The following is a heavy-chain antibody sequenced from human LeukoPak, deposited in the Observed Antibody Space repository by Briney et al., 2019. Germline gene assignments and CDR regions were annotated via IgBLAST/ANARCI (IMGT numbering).Heavy chain of an antibody. CDR2: ISAYSGNT. D-gene: IGHD3-22*01. CDR1: GYTFTSYG. CDR3: ARDRGYYYDSSGYYPPGD. V-gene: IGHV1-18*01. Sequence: GASVKVSCKASGYTFTSYGISWVRQAPGQGLEWMGWISAYSGNTNYAQKLQGRVTMTTDTSTSTAYMELRSLRSDDTAVYYCARDRGYYYDSSGYYPPGDWGQGTLVTVSS. J-gene: IGHJ4*02.